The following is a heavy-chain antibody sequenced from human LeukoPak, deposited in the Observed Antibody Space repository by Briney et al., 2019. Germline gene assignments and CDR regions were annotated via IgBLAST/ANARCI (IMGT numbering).Heavy chain of an antibody. Sequence: GGSLRLSCAASGFTFSSYAMSWVRQAPGKGLEWVSAISGSGGSTYYADSVKGRFTISRDNSKSTLYLQMNSLRAEDTAVYYCAKDGRITMIVVGEFDYWGQGTLVTVSS. CDR1: GFTFSSYA. D-gene: IGHD3-22*01. J-gene: IGHJ4*02. V-gene: IGHV3-23*01. CDR2: ISGSGGST. CDR3: AKDGRITMIVVGEFDY.